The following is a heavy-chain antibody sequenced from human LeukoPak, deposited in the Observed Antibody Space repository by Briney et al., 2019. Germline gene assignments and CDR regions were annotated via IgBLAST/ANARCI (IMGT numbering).Heavy chain of an antibody. CDR2: INPNSGGT. J-gene: IGHJ4*02. D-gene: IGHD3-22*01. CDR1: GYTFTGYY. V-gene: IGHV1-2*02. Sequence: ASVKVSCKASGYTFTGYYMHWVRQAPGRGLEWMGWINPNSGGTNYAQKFQGRVTTTRDTSISTAYMELSRLRSDDTAVYYCARGPYYHDSRGYYNYWGQGTLVTVSS. CDR3: ARGPYYHDSRGYYNY.